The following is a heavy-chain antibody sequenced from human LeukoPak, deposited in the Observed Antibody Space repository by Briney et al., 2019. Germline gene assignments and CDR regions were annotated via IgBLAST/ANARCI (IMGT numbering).Heavy chain of an antibody. Sequence: TSSQTLSLTCTVSGGSISSGGYYWSWIRQHPGKGLEWIGYIYYSGSTYYNPSLKSRATISVDTSKNQFSPKLSSVTAADTAVYYCARESGYCSSTSCSKFDYWGQGTLVTVSS. CDR3: ARESGYCSSTSCSKFDY. CDR1: GGSISSGGYY. D-gene: IGHD2-2*01. CDR2: IYYSGST. V-gene: IGHV4-31*03. J-gene: IGHJ4*02.